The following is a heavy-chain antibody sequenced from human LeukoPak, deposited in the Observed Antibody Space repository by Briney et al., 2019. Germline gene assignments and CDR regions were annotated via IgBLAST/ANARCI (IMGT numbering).Heavy chain of an antibody. D-gene: IGHD6-13*01. CDR2: ISAYNGNR. V-gene: IGHV1-18*01. Sequence: AASVKVSCKASGYIFTSYGISWVRQAPGQGLEWMGWISAYNGNREYAQKFQGRVTMTTDSTTSTGYMELRRLRSDDTAVYYCARFDSSTWTFYYMDVWGKGTTVTVSS. CDR3: ARFDSSTWTFYYMDV. J-gene: IGHJ6*03. CDR1: GYIFTSYG.